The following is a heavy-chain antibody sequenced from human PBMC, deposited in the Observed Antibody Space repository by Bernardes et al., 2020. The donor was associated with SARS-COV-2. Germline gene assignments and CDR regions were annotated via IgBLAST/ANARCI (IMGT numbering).Heavy chain of an antibody. J-gene: IGHJ5*02. V-gene: IGHV3-30*04. Sequence: GGSLRLSCTASGFTFGTYALHWVRQAPGKGLEWISTISYDGSNKYYADSVKGRFTISRDNSKNTLYLQMNSLKPDDTAVYYCARDTFIVTESTSIGGFDPWGQGTLVTISS. D-gene: IGHD3-10*01. CDR1: GFTFGTYA. CDR3: ARDTFIVTESTSIGGFDP. CDR2: ISYDGSNK.